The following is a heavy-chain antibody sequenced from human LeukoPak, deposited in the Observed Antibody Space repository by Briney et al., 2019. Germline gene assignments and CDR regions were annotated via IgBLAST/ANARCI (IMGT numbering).Heavy chain of an antibody. J-gene: IGHJ6*03. Sequence: SETLSLTCAVYGGAFSGYDWSWIRQPPGKGLEWIGEINHSGSTNYNPPLKSRVTISVDTSKNQFSLKLSSVTAADTAVYYCARANTAMVNILGYYYYYMDVWGKGTTVTVSS. CDR1: GGAFSGYD. V-gene: IGHV4-34*01. CDR2: INHSGST. D-gene: IGHD5-18*01. CDR3: ARANTAMVNILGYYYYYMDV.